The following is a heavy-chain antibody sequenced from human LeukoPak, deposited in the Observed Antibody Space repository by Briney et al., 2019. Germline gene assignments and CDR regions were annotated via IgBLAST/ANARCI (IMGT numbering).Heavy chain of an antibody. D-gene: IGHD2-21*01. J-gene: IGHJ5*02. CDR1: GITFILYS. Sequence: GGSLRLSCAASGITFILYSMNWVRQAPGKGLEWVSSITGSGNFTDYADSVKGRFTISRDNSKNTLYLQMNSLRAEDTAIYYCAKRSGESSAYLDPWGQGTLVTVSS. CDR3: AKRSGESSAYLDP. V-gene: IGHV3-23*01. CDR2: ITGSGNFT.